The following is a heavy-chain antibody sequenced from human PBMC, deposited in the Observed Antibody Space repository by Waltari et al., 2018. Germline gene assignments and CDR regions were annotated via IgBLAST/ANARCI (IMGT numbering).Heavy chain of an antibody. CDR1: GFTFDDYT. D-gene: IGHD5-12*01. V-gene: IGHV3-43*01. Sequence: EVQLVESGGVVVQPGGSLRLSCAASGFTFDDYTMHWVRQAPGKGLEWVSLISWDGGSTYYADSLKGRFTISRDNSKNSLYLQMNSLRTEDTALYYCAKAGSRWLQLGYWGQGTLVTVSS. J-gene: IGHJ4*02. CDR2: ISWDGGST. CDR3: AKAGSRWLQLGY.